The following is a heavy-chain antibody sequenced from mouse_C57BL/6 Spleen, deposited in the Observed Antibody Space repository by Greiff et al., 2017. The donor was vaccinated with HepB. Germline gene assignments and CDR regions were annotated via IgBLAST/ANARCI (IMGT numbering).Heavy chain of an antibody. CDR3: ARYYYGSSYDYYAMDY. CDR1: GFTFTDNY. CDR2: IRNKANGYTT. V-gene: IGHV7-3*01. D-gene: IGHD1-1*01. J-gene: IGHJ4*01. Sequence: DVMLVESGGGLVQPGGSLSLSCAASGFTFTDNYMSWVRQPPGKALEWLGFIRNKANGYTTEYSASVKGRFTISRDNSQSILYLQMNALRAEDSATYYCARYYYGSSYDYYAMDYWGQGTSVTVSS.